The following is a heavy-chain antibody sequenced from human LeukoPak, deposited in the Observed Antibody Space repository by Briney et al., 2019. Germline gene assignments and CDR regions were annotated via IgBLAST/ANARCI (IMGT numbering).Heavy chain of an antibody. CDR2: INHSGST. Sequence: SETLSLTCAVYGGSFSGYYWSWIRQPPGKGLEWIGEINHSGSTNYNPSLKSRVTISVDTSKNQFSLKLSSVTAADTAVYYCARAPRGLWGQGTLVTVSS. CDR1: GGSFSGYY. V-gene: IGHV4-34*01. CDR3: ARAPRGL. D-gene: IGHD3-16*01. J-gene: IGHJ4*02.